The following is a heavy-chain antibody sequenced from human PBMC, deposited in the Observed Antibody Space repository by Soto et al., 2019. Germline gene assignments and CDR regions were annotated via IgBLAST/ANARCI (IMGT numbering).Heavy chain of an antibody. J-gene: IGHJ6*02. CDR2: IYDTGISGYTPST. CDR1: GGSITYSY. V-gene: IGHV4-59*01. Sequence: KSAETLSLTCTVSGGSITYSYWSWIRRPPGKGLEWIAYIYDTGISGYTPSTSYNPSLKSRVTMSVDTSKSQFSLKLTSVTAADTAVYYCARGEGAFFYYGLDVWGQGITVTVSS. CDR3: ARGEGAFFYYGLDV.